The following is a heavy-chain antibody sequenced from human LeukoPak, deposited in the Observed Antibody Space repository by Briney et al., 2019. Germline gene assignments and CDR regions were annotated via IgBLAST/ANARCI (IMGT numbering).Heavy chain of an antibody. CDR2: MNPNSGNT. CDR3: ATTTLTLDYYMDV. D-gene: IGHD4-17*01. J-gene: IGHJ6*03. Sequence: ASVKVSCKASGYAFTSYDINWVRQATGQGLEWMGWMNPNSGNTGYAQKFQGRVTMTTDTSTSTVYMELRSLRSDDAAVYYCATTTLTLDYYMDVWGKGTTVTVSS. CDR1: GYAFTSYD. V-gene: IGHV1-8*02.